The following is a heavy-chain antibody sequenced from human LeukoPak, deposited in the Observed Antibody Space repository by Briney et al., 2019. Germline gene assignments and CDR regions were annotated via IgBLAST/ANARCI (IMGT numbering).Heavy chain of an antibody. D-gene: IGHD5-18*01. CDR1: GGSISSYY. Sequence: PSETLSLTCTVSGGSISSYYWSWIRQPAGKGLEWIGRIYTSGSTNYNPSLKSRVTISVDKSKNQFSLKLSSVTAADTAVYYCARVTEDTAMVDSWGQGTLVTVSS. CDR3: ARVTEDTAMVDS. J-gene: IGHJ4*02. CDR2: IYTSGST. V-gene: IGHV4-4*07.